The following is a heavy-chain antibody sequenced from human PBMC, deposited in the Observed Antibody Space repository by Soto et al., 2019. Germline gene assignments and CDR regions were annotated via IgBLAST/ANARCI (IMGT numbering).Heavy chain of an antibody. D-gene: IGHD6-19*01. CDR1: GFSISDHY. Sequence: GGSLRLSCVGSGFSISDHYIDWVRQAPGRGLEWVGRSSNKADHYTTEYAAAVKGRFAISRDELKNSLYLQMNSLKTEDTAVYSCTRGYSGVDIYAFDVWGQGTLVTVSS. J-gene: IGHJ3*01. V-gene: IGHV3-72*01. CDR2: SSNKADHYTT. CDR3: TRGYSGVDIYAFDV.